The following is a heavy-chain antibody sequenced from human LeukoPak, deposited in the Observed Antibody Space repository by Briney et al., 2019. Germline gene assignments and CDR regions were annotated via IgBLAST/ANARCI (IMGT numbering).Heavy chain of an antibody. D-gene: IGHD2-15*01. CDR1: GFTFSSYA. CDR2: ISGSGGST. CDR3: AKVLGSCYSGMCSGMDV. Sequence: GGSLRRSCAASGFTFSSYAMSWVRQAPGKGLERVSAISGSGGSTYYADSVKGRFTISRDNSKNTMYLQMNSLRAEDTAVYYCAKVLGSCYSGMCSGMDVWGQGTTVTVSS. J-gene: IGHJ6*02. V-gene: IGHV3-23*01.